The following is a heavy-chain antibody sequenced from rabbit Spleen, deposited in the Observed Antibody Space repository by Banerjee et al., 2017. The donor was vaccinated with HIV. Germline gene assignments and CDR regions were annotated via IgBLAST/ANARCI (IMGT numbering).Heavy chain of an antibody. CDR1: GFSFSDRDV. Sequence: QEELEESGGGLVKPEGSLTLTCKASGFSFSDRDVMCWVRQAPGKGLEWIACINTATGKPVYATWAKGRFTISTTSSTTVTLQMTSLTAADTATYFCARDLVGVIGWNFILWGPGTLVTVS. CDR2: INTATGKP. CDR3: ARDLVGVIGWNFIL. D-gene: IGHD1-1*01. J-gene: IGHJ4*01. V-gene: IGHV1S45*01.